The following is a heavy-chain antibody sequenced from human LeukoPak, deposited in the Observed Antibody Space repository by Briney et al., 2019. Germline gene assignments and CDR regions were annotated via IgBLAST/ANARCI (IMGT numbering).Heavy chain of an antibody. CDR3: ARRASPPFDYCGGDCYVDY. J-gene: IGHJ4*02. V-gene: IGHV5-51*01. D-gene: IGHD2-21*02. CDR1: GYNFASYW. Sequence: GESLKISCKGSGYNFASYWIGWVRQMPGKGLEWMGIIYPGDSDTKYSPSFQGQVTISADKSISTAYLQWSSLKASDTAMYYCARRASPPFDYCGGDCYVDYWGQGTLVTVSS. CDR2: IYPGDSDT.